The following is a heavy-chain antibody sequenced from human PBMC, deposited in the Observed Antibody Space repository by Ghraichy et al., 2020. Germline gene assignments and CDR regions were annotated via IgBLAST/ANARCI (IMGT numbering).Heavy chain of an antibody. CDR3: AKVQPIGDYSNDYGYFDY. V-gene: IGHV3-30*18. Sequence: GGSLRLSCAASGFTFSSYGMHWVRQAPGKGLEWVAVISYDGSNKYYADSVKGRFTISRDNSKNTLYLQMNSLRAEDTAVYYCAKVQPIGDYSNDYGYFDYWGQGTLVTVSS. D-gene: IGHD4-11*01. J-gene: IGHJ4*02. CDR2: ISYDGSNK. CDR1: GFTFSSYG.